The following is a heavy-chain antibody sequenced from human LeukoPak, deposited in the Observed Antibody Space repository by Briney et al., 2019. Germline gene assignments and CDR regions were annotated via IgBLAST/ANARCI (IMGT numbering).Heavy chain of an antibody. V-gene: IGHV4-30-2*01. D-gene: IGHD6-19*01. CDR3: ARAQQWLVRGVNWFDP. Sequence: SETLSLTCAVSGGSISSGGYSWSWIRQPPGKGLEWIGYIYHSGSTYYNPSLKSRVTISVDRSKNQFSLKLSSVTAADTAVYYCARAQQWLVRGVNWFDPWGQGTMVTFSS. CDR2: IYHSGST. CDR1: GGSISSGGYS. J-gene: IGHJ5*02.